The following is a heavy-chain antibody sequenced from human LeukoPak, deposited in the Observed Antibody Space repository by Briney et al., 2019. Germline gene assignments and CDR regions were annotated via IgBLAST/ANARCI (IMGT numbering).Heavy chain of an antibody. J-gene: IGHJ4*02. CDR2: ISSYGSTI. CDR3: ANIRRSGDGVDY. Sequence: SGGSLRLSCAASGFTFSSYEMNWVRQAPGKGLEWVSCISSYGSTIDYADSVKGRFTISRDNAKNSLYLQMNSLRVEDTAVYYCANIRRSGDGVDYWGQGTLVTVSS. CDR1: GFTFSSYE. D-gene: IGHD5-24*01. V-gene: IGHV3-48*03.